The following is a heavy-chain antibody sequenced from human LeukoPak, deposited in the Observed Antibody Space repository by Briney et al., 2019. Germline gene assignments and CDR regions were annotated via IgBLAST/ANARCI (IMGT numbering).Heavy chain of an antibody. Sequence: SVKVSCKASGGTFTTYAISWVRQAPGQGLEWMGGIIPIFGTANYAQKFQGRVTITADESTSTAYMELSSLRSGDTAVYYCARGGATIFGHDYYYGMDVWGQGTTVTVSS. D-gene: IGHD3-3*01. J-gene: IGHJ6*02. CDR2: IIPIFGTA. CDR3: ARGGATIFGHDYYYGMDV. V-gene: IGHV1-69*13. CDR1: GGTFTTYA.